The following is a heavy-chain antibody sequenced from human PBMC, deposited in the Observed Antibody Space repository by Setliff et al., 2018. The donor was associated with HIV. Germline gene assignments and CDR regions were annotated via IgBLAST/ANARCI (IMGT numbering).Heavy chain of an antibody. D-gene: IGHD3-3*01. Sequence: SETLSLTCTVSGGSISSYYWSWIRQPPGKGLEWIGYIYTSGSTNYNPSLKSRVTISVDTSKNQFSLKLSSVTAADTAVYYCARASNFWSGYSPGDALDIWGQGTMVTVSS. CDR3: ARASNFWSGYSPGDALDI. J-gene: IGHJ3*02. V-gene: IGHV4-4*08. CDR2: IYTSGST. CDR1: GGSISSYY.